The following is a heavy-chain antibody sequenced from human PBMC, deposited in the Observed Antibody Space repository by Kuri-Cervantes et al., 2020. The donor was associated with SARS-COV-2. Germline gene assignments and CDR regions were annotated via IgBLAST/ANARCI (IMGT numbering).Heavy chain of an antibody. CDR1: GYTFTGYY. J-gene: IGHJ3*02. D-gene: IGHD3-22*01. V-gene: IGHV1-2*04. Sequence: ASVKGSCKASGYTFTGYYMHWVRQAPGQGLEWMGWINPNSGGTNYAQKFQGWVTMTRDTSISTVYMELSRLRSDDTAVYYCARSTPFRQLVVISQGGAFDIWGQGTMVTVSS. CDR2: INPNSGGT. CDR3: ARSTPFRQLVVISQGGAFDI.